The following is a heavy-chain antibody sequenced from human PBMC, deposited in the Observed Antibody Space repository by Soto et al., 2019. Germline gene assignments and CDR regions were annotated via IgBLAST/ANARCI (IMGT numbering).Heavy chain of an antibody. CDR3: AKDYSSGIYYYAMDV. CDR1: GFTFSSYA. D-gene: IGHD3-22*01. CDR2: ISGSGATT. V-gene: IGHV3-23*01. J-gene: IGHJ6*02. Sequence: GSLRLSCAASGFTFSSYAMSWVCQAPGKGLEWISAISGSGATTYYADSVKGRFTISRDNSKNTLYLQMNSLRAEDTAVYYCAKDYSSGIYYYAMDVWGQGTTVTVSS.